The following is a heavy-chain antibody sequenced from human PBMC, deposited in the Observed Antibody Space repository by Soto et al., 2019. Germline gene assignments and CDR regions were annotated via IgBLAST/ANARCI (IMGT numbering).Heavy chain of an antibody. CDR2: ISAYNGNT. V-gene: IGHV1-18*01. Sequence: EASVKVSCKASGYTFTSYGISWVRQAPGQGLEWMGWISAYNGNTNYAQKLQGRVTMTTDTSTSTAYMELRSLRSDDTAVYYCARDGSFDYIWDPLGYWGQGTLVTVSS. CDR1: GYTFTSYG. J-gene: IGHJ4*02. CDR3: ARDGSFDYIWDPLGY. D-gene: IGHD3-16*01.